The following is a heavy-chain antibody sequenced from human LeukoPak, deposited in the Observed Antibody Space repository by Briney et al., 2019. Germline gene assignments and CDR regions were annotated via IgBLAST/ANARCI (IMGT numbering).Heavy chain of an antibody. CDR2: ISSSSSYI. CDR3: AKRGVVIRVILVGFHKEAYYFDS. D-gene: IGHD3-22*01. J-gene: IGHJ4*02. CDR1: GFTFSSYS. V-gene: IGHV3-21*04. Sequence: GGSLRLSCAASGFTFSSYSMNWVRQAPGKGLEWVSSISSSSSYIYYADSVRGRFTISRDNAKNSQYLQMNSLRAEDTAVYFCAKRGVVIRVILVGFHKEAYYFDSWGQGALVTVSS.